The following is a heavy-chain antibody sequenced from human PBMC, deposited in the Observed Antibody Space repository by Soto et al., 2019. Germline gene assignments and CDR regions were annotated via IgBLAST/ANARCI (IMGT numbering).Heavy chain of an antibody. D-gene: IGHD2-15*01. CDR3: ARSRIVVVVAAPLGMDV. Sequence: ARSLIRSFDSFGLTFIRYVIHWFRHGPGKVMELVAVIWYDGSNKYYADSVKGRFTISRDNSKNTLYLQMNSLRAEDTAVYSCARSRIVVVVAAPLGMDVWGQGTTVTVSS. CDR1: GLTFIRYV. CDR2: IWYDGSNK. V-gene: IGHV3-33*01. J-gene: IGHJ6*02.